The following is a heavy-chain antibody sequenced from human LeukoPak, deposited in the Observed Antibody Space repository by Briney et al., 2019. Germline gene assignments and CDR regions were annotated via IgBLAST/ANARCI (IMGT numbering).Heavy chain of an antibody. D-gene: IGHD3-10*01. J-gene: IGHJ4*02. V-gene: IGHV4-59*08. CDR3: ARSKAGLLWFGELMFGFDY. CDR1: GGSISSYY. Sequence: SETLSLTCTVSGGSISSYYWSWIRQPPGKGLEWIGYIYYSGSTNYNPSLKSRVTISVDTSKNQFSLKLSSVTAADTAVYYCARSKAGLLWFGELMFGFDYWGQGTLVTVSS. CDR2: IYYSGST.